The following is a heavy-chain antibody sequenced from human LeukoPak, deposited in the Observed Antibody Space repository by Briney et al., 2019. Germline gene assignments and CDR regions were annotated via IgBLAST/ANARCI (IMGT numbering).Heavy chain of an antibody. D-gene: IGHD6-25*01. CDR3: ARTTSFTASGYDY. Sequence: ASVKVSCKTSGYTFTSFHINWVRQATGRGLEWMGWMNPYSGDRGYAQKFQGRVSTTSDTSISTAYMELSSLRSDDTAVYFCARTTSFTASGYDYWGQGTLVTVSS. CDR1: GYTFTSFH. CDR2: MNPYSGDR. J-gene: IGHJ4*02. V-gene: IGHV1-8*03.